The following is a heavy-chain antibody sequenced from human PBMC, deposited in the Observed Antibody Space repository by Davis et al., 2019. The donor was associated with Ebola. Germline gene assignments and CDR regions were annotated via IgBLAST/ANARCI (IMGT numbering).Heavy chain of an antibody. J-gene: IGHJ6*02. Sequence: PGGSLRLSCAASGFTFSSYSMNWVRQAPGKGLEWVSYISSSSTTIYYADSVKGRFTISRDNAKNSLYVQMNSLRDEDTAVYYCARYITNKGGMDVWGQGTTVTVSS. V-gene: IGHV3-48*02. CDR3: ARYITNKGGMDV. CDR1: GFTFSSYS. D-gene: IGHD3-10*01. CDR2: ISSSSTTI.